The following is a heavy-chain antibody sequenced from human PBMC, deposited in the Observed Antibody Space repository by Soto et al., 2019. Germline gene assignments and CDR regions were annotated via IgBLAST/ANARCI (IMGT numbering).Heavy chain of an antibody. CDR1: GDSVTSGAYY. CDR3: ARGSRHSSSYSGSSFDP. V-gene: IGHV4-31*11. J-gene: IGHJ5*02. D-gene: IGHD6-13*01. Sequence: SETLSLTCAVSGDSVTSGAYYWSWIRQHPGKGLEWIGYIYYSGRTYYNPSLKSRLTISLDTSKDQFSLKLNSVTAADTAVYYCARGSRHSSSYSGSSFDPWGQGTLVTVS. CDR2: IYYSGRT.